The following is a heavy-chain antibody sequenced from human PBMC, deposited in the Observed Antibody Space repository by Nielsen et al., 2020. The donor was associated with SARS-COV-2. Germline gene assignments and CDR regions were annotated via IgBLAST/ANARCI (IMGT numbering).Heavy chain of an antibody. D-gene: IGHD2-2*02. CDR3: ARRGSYCSSTSCYRGDYFDY. CDR2: ISSSSSYT. V-gene: IGHV3-11*06. CDR1: GFTFSDYY. Sequence: GESLKISCAASGFTFSDYYMSWIRQAPGKGLEWVSYISSSSSYTNYADSMKGRFTISRDNAKNSLYLQMNSLRAEDTAVYYCARRGSYCSSTSCYRGDYFDYWGQGTLVTVSS. J-gene: IGHJ4*02.